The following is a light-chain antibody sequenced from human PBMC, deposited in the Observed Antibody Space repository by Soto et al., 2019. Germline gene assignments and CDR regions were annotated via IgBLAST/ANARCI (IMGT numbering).Light chain of an antibody. CDR1: SSDVGSYNL. V-gene: IGLV2-23*01. CDR3: CSWAGSSTYVV. CDR2: EGS. Sequence: QSALTQPASVSASPGQSITISCTGTSSDVGSYNLVSWYQQHPGKAPKLMIYEGSKRPSGVSNRFSGSKSGNTASLTISGLQAEDEADYYCCSWAGSSTYVVFGGGTKLTVL. J-gene: IGLJ2*01.